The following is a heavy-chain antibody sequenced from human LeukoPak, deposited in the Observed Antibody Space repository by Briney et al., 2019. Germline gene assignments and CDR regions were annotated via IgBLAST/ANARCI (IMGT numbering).Heavy chain of an antibody. Sequence: SETLSPTCTVSGGSISGGGYYWSWIRQHPGKGLEWIGYIYYSGSTYYNPSLKSRVTISVDTSKNQFSLKLSSVTAADTAVYYCARDRGYSGSYYFDYWGQGTLVTVSS. CDR1: GGSISGGGYY. CDR2: IYYSGST. V-gene: IGHV4-31*03. CDR3: ARDRGYSGSYYFDY. D-gene: IGHD1-26*01. J-gene: IGHJ4*02.